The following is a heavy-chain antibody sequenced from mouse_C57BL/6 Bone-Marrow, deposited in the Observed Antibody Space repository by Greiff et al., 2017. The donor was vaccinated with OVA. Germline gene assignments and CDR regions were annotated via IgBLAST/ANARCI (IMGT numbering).Heavy chain of an antibody. CDR3: ARDYYGSLFAY. CDR1: GYTFTSYW. CDR2: IDPSDSVT. Sequence: QVQLQQPGAELVRPGSSVKLSCKASGYTFTSYWMHWVKQRPIQGLEWIGNIDPSDSVTHYNQKFKDKATLTVDKSSSTAYMQLSSLPSEDSAVYYCARDYYGSLFAYWGQGTLVTVSA. D-gene: IGHD1-1*01. J-gene: IGHJ3*01. V-gene: IGHV1-52*01.